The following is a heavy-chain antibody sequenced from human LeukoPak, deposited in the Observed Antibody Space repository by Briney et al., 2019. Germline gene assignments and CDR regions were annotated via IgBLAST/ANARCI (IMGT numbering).Heavy chain of an antibody. J-gene: IGHJ5*02. CDR1: GFTFSSYS. CDR3: ARQNYYYDSSGYRADNWFDP. D-gene: IGHD3-22*01. Sequence: GGSLRLSCAASGFTFSSYSMNWVRQAPGKGLEWVSYISSSSSTIYYADSVKGRFTISRDNAKNSLYLQMNSLRAEDTAVYYCARQNYYYDSSGYRADNWFDPWGQGTLVTVSS. V-gene: IGHV3-48*01. CDR2: ISSSSSTI.